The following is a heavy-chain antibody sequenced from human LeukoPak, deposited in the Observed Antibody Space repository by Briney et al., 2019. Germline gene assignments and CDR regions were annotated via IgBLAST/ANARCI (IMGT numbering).Heavy chain of an antibody. J-gene: IGHJ3*02. CDR2: IYPGDSDT. Sequence: GESLKISWKCSGYSFTSYWIGWVRQMPGKGLEWMGIIYPGDSDTRYSPSFQGQVTISADKSISTAYLQWSSLKASDTAMYYCARHVPPDGYNSLDRAFDIWGQGTMVTVSS. CDR3: ARHVPPDGYNSLDRAFDI. CDR1: GYSFTSYW. D-gene: IGHD5-24*01. V-gene: IGHV5-51*01.